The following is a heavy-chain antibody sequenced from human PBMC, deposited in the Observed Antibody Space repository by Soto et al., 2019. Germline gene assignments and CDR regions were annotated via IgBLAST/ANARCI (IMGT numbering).Heavy chain of an antibody. V-gene: IGHV3-33*06. CDR2: IWYDGSNK. Sequence: QVQLVESGGGVVQPGRSLRLSCAASGFTFSSYGMHWVRQAPGKGLEWVAVIWYDGSNKYYADSVKGRFTISRDNSKNTLYLQMNSLRAEDTAVYYCAELSDAFDIWGQGTMVTVSS. CDR1: GFTFSSYG. J-gene: IGHJ3*02. CDR3: AELSDAFDI.